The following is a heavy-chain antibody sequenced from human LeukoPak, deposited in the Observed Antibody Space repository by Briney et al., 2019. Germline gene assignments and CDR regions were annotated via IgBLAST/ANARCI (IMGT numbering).Heavy chain of an antibody. J-gene: IGHJ5*02. D-gene: IGHD1-26*01. V-gene: IGHV3-30*04. CDR1: GFTFSSYA. CDR2: ISYDGSNK. CDR3: AKGVGNLDL. Sequence: GGSLRLSCAASGFTFSSYAMHWVRQAPGKGLEWVAVISYDGSNKYYADSVKGRFTISRDNSKNTLYLQMNSLRAEDTAVYYCAKGVGNLDLWGQGTLVTVSS.